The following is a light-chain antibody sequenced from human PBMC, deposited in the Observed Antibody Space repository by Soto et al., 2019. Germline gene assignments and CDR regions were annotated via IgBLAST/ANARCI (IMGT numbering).Light chain of an antibody. V-gene: IGLV1-40*01. CDR3: QSYDSTLSARYV. Sequence: QSVLTQPPSVSRAPGQRVTISCTGSSSNIGANYDVHWYQHRPGTAPKLLIFGNTNRPSGVPDRFSGSKSGTSASLAITGLQAEDEGDYYCQSYDSTLSARYVFGTGTKVTVL. J-gene: IGLJ1*01. CDR1: SSNIGANYD. CDR2: GNT.